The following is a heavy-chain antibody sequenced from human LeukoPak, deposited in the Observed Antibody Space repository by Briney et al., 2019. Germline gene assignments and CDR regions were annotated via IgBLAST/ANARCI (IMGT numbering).Heavy chain of an antibody. CDR3: ARDPTGGPCGDLLDY. J-gene: IGHJ4*02. D-gene: IGHD4-17*01. CDR2: ISSSGSTI. Sequence: GGSLRLSCAASGFTFSDYYMSWIRQAPGKGLEWVSYISSSGSTICYADSVKGRFTISRDNAKNSLYLQMNSLRAEDTAVYYCARDPTGGPCGDLLDYWGQGTLVTVSS. CDR1: GFTFSDYY. V-gene: IGHV3-11*01.